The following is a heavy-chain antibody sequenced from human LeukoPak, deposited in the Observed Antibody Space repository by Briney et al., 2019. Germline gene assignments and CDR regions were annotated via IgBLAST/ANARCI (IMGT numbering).Heavy chain of an antibody. Sequence: SETLSLTCTASGGSISSSSYYWGWIRQPPGKGLEWIGSIYYSGSTYYNPSLKSRVTISVDTSKNQFSLKLSSVTAADTAVYYCARDLSIVDTAMGHPFDYWGQGTLVTVSS. V-gene: IGHV4-39*07. J-gene: IGHJ4*02. CDR2: IYYSGST. CDR3: ARDLSIVDTAMGHPFDY. CDR1: GGSISSSSYY. D-gene: IGHD5-18*01.